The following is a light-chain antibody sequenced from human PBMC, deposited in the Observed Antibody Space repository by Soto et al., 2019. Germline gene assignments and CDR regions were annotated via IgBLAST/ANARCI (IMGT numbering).Light chain of an antibody. Sequence: EIVLPPSQGPLSLSPGASLPLSGRASQTVTGNYLAWYHQKPGQAPRLLIYDASIRATGIPARFSGSGSGTEFTPTTTSLQSEVFAVYYCHHYNRWPLTFGEGPKWIS. J-gene: IGKJ4*01. V-gene: IGKV3-15*01. CDR3: HHYNRWPLT. CDR2: DAS. CDR1: QTVTGN.